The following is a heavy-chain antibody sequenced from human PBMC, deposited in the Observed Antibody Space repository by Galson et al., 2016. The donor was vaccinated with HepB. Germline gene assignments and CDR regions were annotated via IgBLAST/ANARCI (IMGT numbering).Heavy chain of an antibody. V-gene: IGHV3-30*04. Sequence: SLRLSCAASGFTFSSYALHWVRQAPGKGLDWVAVISYDGSNKYYADSVKGRFTISRDNSKNTLYLQMNGLSGEDTAVYYCAREGQISYYGMDVWGQGTTVTVSS. CDR2: ISYDGSNK. CDR1: GFTFSSYA. D-gene: IGHD2-15*01. CDR3: AREGQISYYGMDV. J-gene: IGHJ6*02.